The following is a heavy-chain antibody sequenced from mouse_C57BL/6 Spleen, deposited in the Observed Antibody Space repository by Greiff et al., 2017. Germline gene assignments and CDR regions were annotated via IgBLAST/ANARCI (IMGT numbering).Heavy chain of an antibody. J-gene: IGHJ4*01. V-gene: IGHV1-82*01. CDR2: IYPGDGDT. CDR1: GYAFSSSW. Sequence: VQLQQSGPELVKPGASVKISCKASGYAFSSSWMNWVKQRPGKGLEWIGRIYPGDGDTNYNGKFKGKATLTADKSSSTAYMQLSSLTSEDSAVYFCARAYARDYWGQGTSVTVSS. CDR3: ARAYARDY.